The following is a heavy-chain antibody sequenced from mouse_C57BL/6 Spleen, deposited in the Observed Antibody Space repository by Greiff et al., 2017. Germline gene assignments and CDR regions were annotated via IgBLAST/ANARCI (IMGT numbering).Heavy chain of an antibody. J-gene: IGHJ4*01. Sequence: QVQLQQSGAELVRPGTSVKVSCKASGYAFTNYLIEWVKQRPGQGLEWIGVINPGSGGTNYNEKFKGKATLTADKSSSTAYMQLSSLTSEDSAVYFCDLGDAMDDWGQGTSVTVSS. CDR1: GYAFTNYL. CDR2: INPGSGGT. D-gene: IGHD4-1*01. V-gene: IGHV1-54*01. CDR3: DLGDAMDD.